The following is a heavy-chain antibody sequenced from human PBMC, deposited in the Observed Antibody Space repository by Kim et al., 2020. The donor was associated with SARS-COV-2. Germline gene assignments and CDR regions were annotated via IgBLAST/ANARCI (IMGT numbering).Heavy chain of an antibody. CDR1: GGTFSSYA. CDR2: IIPIFGTA. D-gene: IGHD3-10*01. CDR3: ARVGYGSGRYYNVYYYGMDV. J-gene: IGHJ6*04. Sequence: SVKVSCKASGGTFSSYAISWVRQAPGQGLEWMGGIIPIFGTANYAQKFQGRVTITADESTSTAYMELSSLRSEDTAVYYCARVGYGSGRYYNVYYYGMDVWGKGTTVTVSS. V-gene: IGHV1-69*13.